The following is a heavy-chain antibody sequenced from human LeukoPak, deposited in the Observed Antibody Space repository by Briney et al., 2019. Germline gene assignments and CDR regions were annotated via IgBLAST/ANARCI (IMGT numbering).Heavy chain of an antibody. Sequence: GSLRLSCEGSGFSFSEYWMSSVRQAPGNWLDWVASVKQGGREKYYVDSVKGRFDISRDDAKNSLYLQMNTLRSDDTALYYCASYYGINWVIGYWGQGTLVTVSS. CDR1: GFSFSEYW. CDR3: ASYYGINWVIGY. CDR2: VKQGGREK. J-gene: IGHJ4*02. V-gene: IGHV3-7*01. D-gene: IGHD4-17*01.